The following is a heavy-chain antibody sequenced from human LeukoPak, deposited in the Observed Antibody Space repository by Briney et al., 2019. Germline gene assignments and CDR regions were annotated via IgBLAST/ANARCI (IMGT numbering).Heavy chain of an antibody. CDR1: GGSFSGYY. J-gene: IGHJ4*02. CDR2: INHSGST. D-gene: IGHD3-10*01. Sequence: SETLSLTCAVYGGSFSGYYWSWIRQPPGKGLEWIGEINHSGSTNYNPSLKSRVTISVDTSKNQFSLKLSSVTAADTAVYYCARATWFGEFRFDYWGQGTLVTVSS. CDR3: ARATWFGEFRFDY. V-gene: IGHV4-34*01.